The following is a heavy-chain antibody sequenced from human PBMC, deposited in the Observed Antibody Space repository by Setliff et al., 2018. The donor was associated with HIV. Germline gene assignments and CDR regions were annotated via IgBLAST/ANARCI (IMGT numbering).Heavy chain of an antibody. J-gene: IGHJ4*02. Sequence: GASVKVSCKASGYIFISYGFSWVRQAPGQGLEWMGWISAYNGNTNYAQKLQGRVTMTTDTSTSTAYMEVRSLTSDDTAVYYCVRDGIIRTTRVFDYWGQGTLVTVSS. V-gene: IGHV1-18*01. CDR2: ISAYNGNT. D-gene: IGHD3-16*02. CDR1: GYIFISYG. CDR3: VRDGIIRTTRVFDY.